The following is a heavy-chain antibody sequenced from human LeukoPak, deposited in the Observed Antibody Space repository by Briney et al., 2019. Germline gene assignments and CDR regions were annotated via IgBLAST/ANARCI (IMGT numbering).Heavy chain of an antibody. CDR1: GYSFTSYW. CDR3: ARHRGWFGESSVDY. J-gene: IGHJ4*02. Sequence: GESLKIPCKGSGYSFTSYWISWVRQMPGKGLEWMGIIYPGDSDTRYSPSFQGQVTISADTSISTASLLWSRLKPADTAMCYCARHRGWFGESSVDYWGQGTLVTVSS. D-gene: IGHD3-10*01. V-gene: IGHV5-51*01. CDR2: IYPGDSDT.